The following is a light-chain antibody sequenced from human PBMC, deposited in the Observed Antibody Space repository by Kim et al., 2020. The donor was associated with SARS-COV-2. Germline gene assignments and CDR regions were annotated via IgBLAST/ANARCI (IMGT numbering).Light chain of an antibody. CDR3: NSRDNSGNHLL. CDR1: SLRSYY. CDR2: GKN. Sequence: SSELTQDPAVSVALGQTVRITCQGDSLRSYYTSWYQQKAGQAPVLVIYGKNNRPSGIPDRVSGSRSGNTASLTITGAQAEDEADYYCNSRDNSGNHLLFG. V-gene: IGLV3-19*01. J-gene: IGLJ2*01.